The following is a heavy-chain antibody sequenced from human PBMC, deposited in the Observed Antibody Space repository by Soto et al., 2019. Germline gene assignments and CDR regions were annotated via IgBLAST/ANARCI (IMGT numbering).Heavy chain of an antibody. D-gene: IGHD6-19*01. J-gene: IGHJ3*02. Sequence: EVQLVEYGGGLVKPGGSLRLSCAASGFTFSSYSMNWVRQAPGKGLEWVSSISSSSSYIYYADSVKGRFTISRDNAKNSLYLQMNSLRAEDTAVYYCARDGPKAVANAFDIWGQGTMVTVSS. CDR1: GFTFSSYS. CDR3: ARDGPKAVANAFDI. CDR2: ISSSSSYI. V-gene: IGHV3-21*01.